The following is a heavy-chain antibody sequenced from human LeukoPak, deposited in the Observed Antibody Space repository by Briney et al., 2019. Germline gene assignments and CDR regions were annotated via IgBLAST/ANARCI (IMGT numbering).Heavy chain of an antibody. D-gene: IGHD6-19*01. CDR2: INHSGST. J-gene: IGHJ4*02. CDR1: GGSISSYY. V-gene: IGHV4-34*01. Sequence: SETLSLTCTVSGGSISSYYWSWIRQPPGKGLEWIGEINHSGSTNYNPSLKSRVTISVDTSKNQFSLKLSSVTAADTAVYYCASFGRAVGKFDYWGQGTLVTVSS. CDR3: ASFGRAVGKFDY.